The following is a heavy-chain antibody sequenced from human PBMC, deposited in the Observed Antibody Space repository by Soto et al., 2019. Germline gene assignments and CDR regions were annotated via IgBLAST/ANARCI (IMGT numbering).Heavy chain of an antibody. Sequence: GGSLRLSCAASGFTFSSSWMNWVRQAPGKGLEWVADIKEDGSEKYYVDSLKGRFTISRDNAKNSLYLQMNSLRAEDTAVYYCARGDYYDRRFDSWGQGTLVTVS. CDR2: IKEDGSEK. D-gene: IGHD3-22*01. V-gene: IGHV3-7*03. CDR3: ARGDYYDRRFDS. CDR1: GFTFSSSW. J-gene: IGHJ4*02.